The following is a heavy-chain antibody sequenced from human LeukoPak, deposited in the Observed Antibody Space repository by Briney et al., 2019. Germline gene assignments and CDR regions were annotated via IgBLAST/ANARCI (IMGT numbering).Heavy chain of an antibody. D-gene: IGHD3-10*01. Sequence: ASVKVSCKASGGTFSSYAISWVRQAPGQGLEWMGGIIPIFGTANYAQKFQGRVTITADKSTSTAYMELSSLRSEDTAVYYCASVGSGSFYYYYYMDVWGKGTTVTVSS. CDR3: ASVGSGSFYYYYYMDV. V-gene: IGHV1-69*06. CDR1: GGTFSSYA. J-gene: IGHJ6*03. CDR2: IIPIFGTA.